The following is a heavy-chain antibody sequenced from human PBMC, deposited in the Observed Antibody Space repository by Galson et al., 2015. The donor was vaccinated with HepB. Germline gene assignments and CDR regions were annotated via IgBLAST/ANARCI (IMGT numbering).Heavy chain of an antibody. J-gene: IGHJ4*02. Sequence: SLRLSCAASGFTFRSYWMYWVRQAPGKGLVSVSRINGDGSTTTYADSVKGRFTISRDNAKNTLYLQVNSLRAEDTAVYYCLRGFQGPDSWGLGTLVTVSS. CDR2: INGDGSTT. V-gene: IGHV3-74*01. CDR1: GFTFRSYW. CDR3: LRGFQGPDS.